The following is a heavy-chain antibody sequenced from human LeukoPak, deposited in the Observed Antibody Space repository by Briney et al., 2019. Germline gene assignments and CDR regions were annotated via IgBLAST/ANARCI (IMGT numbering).Heavy chain of an antibody. V-gene: IGHV3-23*01. Sequence: GGSLRLSCAASAFMFNNYAMSWVRQAPGKGLEWVSAITGSGGSTYYADSVKGRFTISRDNSKNTLYLQMNSLRAEDTAVYYCAKGGSGWYLYYFDYWGQGTLVTVSS. CDR3: AKGGSGWYLYYFDY. CDR2: ITGSGGST. CDR1: AFMFNNYA. J-gene: IGHJ4*02. D-gene: IGHD6-19*01.